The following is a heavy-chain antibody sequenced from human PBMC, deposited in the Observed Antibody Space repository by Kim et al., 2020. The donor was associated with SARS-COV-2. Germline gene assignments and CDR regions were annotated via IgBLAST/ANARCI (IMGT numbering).Heavy chain of an antibody. J-gene: IGHJ4*02. Sequence: YAQKFQGRVTITADKSTSTAYMELSSLRSEDTAVYYCARNNYYGSGSFDYWGQGTLVTVSS. D-gene: IGHD3-10*01. CDR3: ARNNYYGSGSFDY. V-gene: IGHV1-69*02.